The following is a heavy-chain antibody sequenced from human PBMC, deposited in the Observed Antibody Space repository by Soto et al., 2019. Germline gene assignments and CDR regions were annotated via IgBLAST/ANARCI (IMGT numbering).Heavy chain of an antibody. J-gene: IGHJ4*02. CDR1: GGSISTYY. CDR3: AREARGSYFDY. V-gene: IGHV4-59*12. Sequence: PSETLSLTCTVTGGSISTYYWSWIRQPPGKGLEWIGHIYYSGNTNYNPSLKSRVTISVDTSKNQFSLKLSSVTAADTAVYYCAREARGSYFDYWGQGTLVTVSS. CDR2: IYYSGNT.